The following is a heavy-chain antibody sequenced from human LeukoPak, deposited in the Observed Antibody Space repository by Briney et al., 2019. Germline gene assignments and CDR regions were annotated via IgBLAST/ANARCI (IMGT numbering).Heavy chain of an antibody. V-gene: IGHV3-30-3*01. CDR1: GFTFSSYA. J-gene: IGHJ4*02. CDR3: ARGSRDY. Sequence: GRSLRLSCAASGFTFSSYAMHWVRQAPGKGLEWVAVISYDGSNKYYADSVKGRFTISRDNSKNTLYLQMNSLGAEDTAVYYCARGSRDYWGQGTLVTVSS. D-gene: IGHD2-15*01. CDR2: ISYDGSNK.